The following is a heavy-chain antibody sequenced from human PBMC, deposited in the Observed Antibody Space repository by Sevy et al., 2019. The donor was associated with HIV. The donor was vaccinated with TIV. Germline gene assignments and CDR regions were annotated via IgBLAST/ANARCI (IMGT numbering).Heavy chain of an antibody. CDR3: TRAPPVVVVPGAPSWFDP. D-gene: IGHD2-2*01. J-gene: IGHJ5*02. CDR2: INHSAST. CDR1: GGSFSGYY. V-gene: IGHV4-34*01. Sequence: SETLSLTCAVYGGSFSGYYWNWIRQPPGKGLEWIGEINHSASTHYNPSLKSRITISVDTSKNRFSLRLNSVTAADTAVYYWTRAPPVVVVPGAPSWFDPWGQGTLVTVSS.